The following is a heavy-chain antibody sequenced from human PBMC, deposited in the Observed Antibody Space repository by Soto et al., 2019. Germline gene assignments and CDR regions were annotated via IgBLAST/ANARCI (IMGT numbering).Heavy chain of an antibody. V-gene: IGHV3-30*18. CDR1: GFTFNFFG. CDR3: AKARSYSFDAFDI. D-gene: IGHD2-2*02. Sequence: QEQLVESGGGVVQAGRSLRLSCAASGFTFNFFGMHWVRQAPGKGLEWVAVISYDGSEKYYADSVKGRFTMSRDNSKNMVYLEMSSLRPEDTSVYYCAKARSYSFDAFDIWGPGTMVTVSS. J-gene: IGHJ3*02. CDR2: ISYDGSEK.